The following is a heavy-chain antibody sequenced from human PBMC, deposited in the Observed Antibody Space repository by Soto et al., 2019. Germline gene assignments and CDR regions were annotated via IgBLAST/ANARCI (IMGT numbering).Heavy chain of an antibody. CDR3: ARAENTYYSYGMDV. CDR2: INPNSGGT. CDR1: GYTFTGYY. V-gene: IGHV1-2*02. Sequence: SSPKVYGKASGYTFTGYYIPWVRQAPVQGLEWMGWINPNSGGTNYAQKLQGRVTMTRDTSISTAYMELSRLRSDDTAVYYCARAENTYYSYGMDVWSPGPTVTVSS. J-gene: IGHJ6*02.